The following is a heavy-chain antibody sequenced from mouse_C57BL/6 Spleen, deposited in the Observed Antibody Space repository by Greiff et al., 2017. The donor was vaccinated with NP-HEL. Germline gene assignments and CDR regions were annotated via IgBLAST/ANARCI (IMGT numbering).Heavy chain of an antibody. D-gene: IGHD2-12*01. CDR2: IYPGDGDT. J-gene: IGHJ3*01. V-gene: IGHV1-82*01. CDR1: GYAFSSSW. Sequence: QVQLQQSGPELVKPGASVKISCKASGYAFSSSWMNWVKQRPGKGLEWIGRIYPGDGDTNYNGKFKGKATLTADKSSSTAYMQLSSLTSEDSAVYFCARGNYSAWFAYWGQGTLVTVSA. CDR3: ARGNYSAWFAY.